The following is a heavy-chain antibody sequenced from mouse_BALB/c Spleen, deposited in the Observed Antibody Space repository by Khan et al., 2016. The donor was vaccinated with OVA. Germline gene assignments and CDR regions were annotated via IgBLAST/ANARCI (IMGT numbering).Heavy chain of an antibody. V-gene: IGHV9-3-1*01. CDR1: GYTFTDYV. J-gene: IGHJ2*01. Sequence: QIQLVQSGPDLKKPGETVKISCKASGYTFTDYVMNWVKQAPGKGLKWMGWINTYTGEPTYADDFKGRFAFSLETSASTAYLQINSLKNEDTATYFCAMFHGGYWGQGTTLTVSS. CDR3: AMFHGGY. CDR2: INTYTGEP.